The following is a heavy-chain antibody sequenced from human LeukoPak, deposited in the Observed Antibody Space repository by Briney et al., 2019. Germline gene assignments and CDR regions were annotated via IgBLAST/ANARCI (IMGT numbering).Heavy chain of an antibody. V-gene: IGHV3-23*01. J-gene: IGHJ4*02. CDR3: AKWGDYDVLTGYYVSDY. CDR2: ITGSGGNT. D-gene: IGHD3-9*01. CDR1: GFTFSNYA. Sequence: GGSLRLSCAASGFTFSNYAMSWVRQAPGKGLEWVSAITGSGGNTYYADSVKGRFTISRDNSKNTVFLKMNSLRAEDTAVYYCAKWGDYDVLTGYYVSDYWGQGTLVTVSS.